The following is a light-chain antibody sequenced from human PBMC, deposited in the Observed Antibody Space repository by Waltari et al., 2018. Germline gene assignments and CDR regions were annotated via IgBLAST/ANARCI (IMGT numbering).Light chain of an antibody. V-gene: IGKV1-27*01. CDR2: AAS. Sequence: DIQMTQSPSSLSASVGDRVTITGRASQGISNYLAWYQQKPGKVPKLLIYAASTLQSGVPSRFSGSGSGTDFTLTISSLQPEDVATYYCQKYNSALFTFGPGTKVDIK. J-gene: IGKJ3*01. CDR1: QGISNY. CDR3: QKYNSALFT.